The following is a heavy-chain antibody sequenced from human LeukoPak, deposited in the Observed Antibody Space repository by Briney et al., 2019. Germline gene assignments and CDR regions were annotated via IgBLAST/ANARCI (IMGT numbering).Heavy chain of an antibody. J-gene: IGHJ4*02. Sequence: GGSLRLSCAASGFTFSSYGMHWVRQAPGKGLEWVAFIRYDGSNKYYADSVKGRFTISRGNSKNTLYLQMNSLRAEDTAVYYCTAEPEYSSSSGSGFDYWGQGTLVTVSS. V-gene: IGHV3-30*02. D-gene: IGHD6-6*01. CDR1: GFTFSSYG. CDR3: TAEPEYSSSSGSGFDY. CDR2: IRYDGSNK.